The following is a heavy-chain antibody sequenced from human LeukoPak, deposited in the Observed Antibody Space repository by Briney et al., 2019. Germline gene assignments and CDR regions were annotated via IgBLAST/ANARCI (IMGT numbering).Heavy chain of an antibody. J-gene: IGHJ6*03. V-gene: IGHV3-74*01. CDR3: AKGSKEVLFTRDHHMDV. CDR2: INSDGRST. D-gene: IGHD3-3*01. Sequence: GGSLRLSCAASGFTFSSYWMHWVRQAPGKGLVGVSRINSDGRSTNYADSVKGRFTISRDNAKNTLYLQMNSLRAEDTAVYYCAKGSKEVLFTRDHHMDVWGKGTTVT. CDR1: GFTFSSYW.